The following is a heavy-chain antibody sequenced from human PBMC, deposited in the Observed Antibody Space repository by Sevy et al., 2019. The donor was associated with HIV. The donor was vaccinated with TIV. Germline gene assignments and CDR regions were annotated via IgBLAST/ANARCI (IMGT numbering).Heavy chain of an antibody. D-gene: IGHD1-1*01. Sequence: GGSLRLSCAASGFTFDDYAMHWVRQAPGKGLEWVSLISWDGGSTYYADSVKGRFTISRDNSKNSLYLPMNSLRAEDTALYYCAKDKQRNDVIHYYYGMDVWGQGTTVTVSS. CDR3: AKDKQRNDVIHYYYGMDV. CDR2: ISWDGGST. V-gene: IGHV3-43D*04. CDR1: GFTFDDYA. J-gene: IGHJ6*02.